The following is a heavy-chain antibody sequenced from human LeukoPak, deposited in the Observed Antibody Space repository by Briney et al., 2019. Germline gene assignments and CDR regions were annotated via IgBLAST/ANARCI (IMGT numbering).Heavy chain of an antibody. CDR1: GFTFSSYA. Sequence: GGSLRLSCAASGFTFSSYAMSWVRQAPGKGLVWVSRINSDGSSTSYADSVKGRFTISRDNSKNTLYLQMNSLRGEDTAVYYCAREAVTGRHFDYWGQGTLVTVSS. D-gene: IGHD7-27*01. J-gene: IGHJ4*02. V-gene: IGHV3-74*01. CDR2: INSDGSST. CDR3: AREAVTGRHFDY.